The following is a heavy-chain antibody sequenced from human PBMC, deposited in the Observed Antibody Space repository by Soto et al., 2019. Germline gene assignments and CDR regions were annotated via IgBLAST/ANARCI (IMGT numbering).Heavy chain of an antibody. CDR2: IVPIFGTA. J-gene: IGHJ4*02. V-gene: IGHV1-69*06. CDR3: AREVHSRDGYKTFDY. CDR1: GGTFSSYA. Sequence: SVKVSCKASGGTFSSYAISWVRQAPGQGLEWMGGIVPIFGTANYAQKFQGRVTITADKSTSTAYMELSSLRSEDTAVYYCAREVHSRDGYKTFDYWGQGTLVTVSS. D-gene: IGHD3-22*01.